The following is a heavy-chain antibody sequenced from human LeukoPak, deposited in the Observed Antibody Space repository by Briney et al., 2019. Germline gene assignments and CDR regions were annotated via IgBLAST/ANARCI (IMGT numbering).Heavy chain of an antibody. V-gene: IGHV3-23*01. CDR3: AKGSSSGWSGDYFDY. J-gene: IGHJ4*02. CDR1: GFTFSDYY. Sequence: AGGSLRLSCAASGFTFSDYYMSWIRQAPGKGLEWVSTISGSGGSTYYADSVKGRFTISRDSSKNTLSLQMSSLRVEDTAVYYCAKGSSSGWSGDYFDYWGQGTLVTVSS. D-gene: IGHD6-19*01. CDR2: ISGSGGST.